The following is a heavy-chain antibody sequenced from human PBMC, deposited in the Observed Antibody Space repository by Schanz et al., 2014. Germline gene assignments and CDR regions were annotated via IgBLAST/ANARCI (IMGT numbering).Heavy chain of an antibody. Sequence: QVQLVQSGAEVKKPGASVKVSCKASGYTFTSSGFSWVRQAPGQGLEWMGSINGYNAHTNYAQKFKGRFTMTTDTSTSTVYMELRSLRSDDTAVYYCARDRDQWDGNCCDFWGQGTLVTVSS. CDR1: GYTFTSSG. CDR2: INGYNAHT. CDR3: ARDRDQWDGNCCDF. V-gene: IGHV1-18*01. D-gene: IGHD1-26*01. J-gene: IGHJ4*02.